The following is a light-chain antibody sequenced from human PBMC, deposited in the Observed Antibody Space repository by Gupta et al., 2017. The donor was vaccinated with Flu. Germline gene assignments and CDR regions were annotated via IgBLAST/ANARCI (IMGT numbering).Light chain of an antibody. CDR1: QSISIW. CDR2: KAS. J-gene: IGKJ4*01. CDR3: QQYKTFPLT. Sequence: DIQMTQSPSSLSASVGDRVTITCRASQSISIWLAWYQQKPGRAPNLLIYKASNLESGVPSRFSGSGSGREFALMISSLQPDDFATYYCQQYKTFPLTFGGGTKVEIE. V-gene: IGKV1-5*03.